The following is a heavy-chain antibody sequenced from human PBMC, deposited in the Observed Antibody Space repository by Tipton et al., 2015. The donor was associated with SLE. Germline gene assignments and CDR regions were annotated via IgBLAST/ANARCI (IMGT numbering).Heavy chain of an antibody. J-gene: IGHJ4*02. V-gene: IGHV4-39*07. CDR3: ARAGANWDFDY. CDR2: IYYSGST. CDR1: GGSISSSSYY. D-gene: IGHD1-1*01. Sequence: LRLSCTVSGGSISSSSYYWGWIRQPPGKGLEWIGGIYYSGSTYYNPSLKSRVTISVDTSKNQFSLKLSSVTAADTAVYYCARAGANWDFDYWGQGTLVTVSS.